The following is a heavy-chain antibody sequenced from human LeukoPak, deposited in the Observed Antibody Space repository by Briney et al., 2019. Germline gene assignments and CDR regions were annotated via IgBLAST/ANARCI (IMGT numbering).Heavy chain of an antibody. V-gene: IGHV3-23*01. CDR1: GFTFSSYA. CDR2: ISGSGGST. Sequence: GGSLRLSCAASGFTFSSYAMSWVRQAPGKGLEWVSAISGSGGSTYYADSVEGRFTISRDNSKNTLYLQMNSLRAEDTAVYYCAKGYDFWSGPNDYWGQGTLVTVSS. J-gene: IGHJ4*02. CDR3: AKGYDFWSGPNDY. D-gene: IGHD3-3*01.